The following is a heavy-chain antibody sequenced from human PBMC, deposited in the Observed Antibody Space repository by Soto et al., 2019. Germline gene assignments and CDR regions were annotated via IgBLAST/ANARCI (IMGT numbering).Heavy chain of an antibody. V-gene: IGHV4-59*08. CDR2: LYNSGNP. D-gene: IGHD3-16*01. CDR3: ANLDMITFGGIIGPNDEFDI. J-gene: IGHJ3*02. CDR1: GGSMRGFH. Sequence: SETLSLICSISGGSMRGFHWNWIRQTPGKGVVWIGYLYNSGNPNYSSSLKSRVAISGDTSKNQFSLRLSSVTAADTAVYYCANLDMITFGGIIGPNDEFDIWGQGTMVTVS.